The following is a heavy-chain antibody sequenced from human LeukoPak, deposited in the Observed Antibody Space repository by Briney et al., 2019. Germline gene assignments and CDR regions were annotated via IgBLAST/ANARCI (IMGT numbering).Heavy chain of an antibody. V-gene: IGHV4-34*01. J-gene: IGHJ4*02. CDR1: GGSFSGYY. CDR3: ARENTYYYDSSGYYGFDY. Sequence: PAETLSLTCAVYGGSFSGYYWSWIRQPPGKGLEWIGSIYHSGSTYYNPSLKSRVTISVDTSKNQFSLKLSSVTAADTAVYYCARENTYYYDSSGYYGFDYWSQGTLVTVSS. CDR2: IYHSGST. D-gene: IGHD3-22*01.